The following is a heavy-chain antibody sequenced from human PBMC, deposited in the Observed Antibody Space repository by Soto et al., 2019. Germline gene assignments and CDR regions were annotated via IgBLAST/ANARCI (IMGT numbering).Heavy chain of an antibody. V-gene: IGHV4-39*02. CDR1: GGSISSSSYY. CDR2: LYYTGST. CDR3: ARRRTSYGMDV. Sequence: SETLSLTCSVSGGSISSSSYYWGWIRHPPGKGLEWIGSLYYTGSTYYNPSLKSRVTISVDTSKNHFSLNLSSVTAADTAVYYCARRRTSYGMDVWGQGTTVTVSS. J-gene: IGHJ6*02.